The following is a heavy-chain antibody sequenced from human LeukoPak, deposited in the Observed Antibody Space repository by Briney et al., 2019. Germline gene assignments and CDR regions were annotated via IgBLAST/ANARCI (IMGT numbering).Heavy chain of an antibody. Sequence: GGSLRLSCAASGFTFSSYSMDWVRQAPGKGLEWVSSISSSSSYIYYADSVKGRFTISRDNAKNIVYLQLNSLRAEGTAVYYCARDPHYYDTSAYLQYWGKGTLVTVSS. CDR2: ISSSSSYI. D-gene: IGHD3-22*01. J-gene: IGHJ4*02. V-gene: IGHV3-21*01. CDR3: ARDPHYYDTSAYLQY. CDR1: GFTFSSYS.